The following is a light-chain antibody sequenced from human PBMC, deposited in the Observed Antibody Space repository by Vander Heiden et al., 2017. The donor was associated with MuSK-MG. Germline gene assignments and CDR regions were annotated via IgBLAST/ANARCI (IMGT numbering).Light chain of an antibody. J-gene: IGLJ1*01. Sequence: QSALTQPASVSGSPGQSITISCTGTSSDISDYNFVSWYQVYPGKAPKLIIFDVYSRPSGVSSRFSGSKSGSTASLTISGLQADDEADYYCSSYTASNTFVFGTATKVTVL. CDR1: SSDISDYNF. CDR2: DVY. V-gene: IGLV2-14*03. CDR3: SSYTASNTFV.